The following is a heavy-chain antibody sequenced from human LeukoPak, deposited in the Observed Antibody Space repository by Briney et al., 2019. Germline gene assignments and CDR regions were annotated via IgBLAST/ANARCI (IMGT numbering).Heavy chain of an antibody. J-gene: IGHJ6*02. CDR2: ISSGSSTM. D-gene: IGHD6-13*01. CDR1: GFTFSDYY. V-gene: IGHV3-11*01. Sequence: GGSLRLPCAASGFTFSDYYMTWIRQAPGKGLEWVSYISSGSSTMYYADSVKGRFTISRDNAKNSLYLQMNSLRAEDTAVYYCARDGYSSSWYTYYGMDVWGQGTTVTVSS. CDR3: ARDGYSSSWYTYYGMDV.